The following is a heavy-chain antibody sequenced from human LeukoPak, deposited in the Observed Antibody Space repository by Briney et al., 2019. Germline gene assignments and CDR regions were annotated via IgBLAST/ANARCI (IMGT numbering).Heavy chain of an antibody. V-gene: IGHV3-33*06. D-gene: IGHD4-11*01. J-gene: IGHJ4*02. CDR1: GFIFSHHA. Sequence: GGSLRLSCAASGFIFSHHAMHWVRQAPGKGLEWVAVIWSDKSNKFYADSVRGRFTISRDDSRKTVYLQMDTMTVEDTAIYYCAKDAQRGFDYSNSLEYWGQGALVTVAS. CDR3: AKDAQRGFDYSNSLEY. CDR2: IWSDKSNK.